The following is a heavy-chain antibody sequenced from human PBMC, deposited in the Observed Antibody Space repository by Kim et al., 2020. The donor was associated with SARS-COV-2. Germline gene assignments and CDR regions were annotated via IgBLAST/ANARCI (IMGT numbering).Heavy chain of an antibody. D-gene: IGHD3-16*01. V-gene: IGHV3-30*14. CDR2: ISYDGTKK. J-gene: IGHJ4*02. Sequence: GGSLRLSCEASGFILSDYPFHWVRQAPGKGLEWVAVISYDGTKKYYTDSVKGRFTTSRDWSKNTLYLQMNSLRAEDTAVYYCARDSQNWGGYLDYWGQGT. CDR3: ARDSQNWGGYLDY. CDR1: GFILSDYP.